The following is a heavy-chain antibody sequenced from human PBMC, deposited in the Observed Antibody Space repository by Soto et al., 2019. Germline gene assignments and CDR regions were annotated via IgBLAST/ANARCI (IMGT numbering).Heavy chain of an antibody. CDR2: IYFGGNT. V-gene: IGHV4-39*01. Sequence: SETLSLTCTVSGVSINNSDFLWGWVRQPPGKALEWIGSIYFGGNTYYNPALESRVTISADTSKNQISLKLTSVTAAHTAVYYCARVKLAGRGGFDYWGLGTLVTVSS. D-gene: IGHD2-15*01. CDR1: GVSINNSDFL. J-gene: IGHJ4*02. CDR3: ARVKLAGRGGFDY.